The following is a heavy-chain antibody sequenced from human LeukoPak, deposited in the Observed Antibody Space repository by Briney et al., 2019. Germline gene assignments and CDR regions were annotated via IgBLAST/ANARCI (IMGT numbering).Heavy chain of an antibody. J-gene: IGHJ3*02. Sequence: GGSLRLSCAASGFTVSSNYMSWVRQAPGKGLEWASVIYSGGSTYYADSVKGRFTISRDNSKNTLYLQMNSLRAEDTAVYYCARDTGYYYDSSGHDAFDIWGQGTMVTVSS. CDR3: ARDTGYYYDSSGHDAFDI. CDR1: GFTVSSNY. V-gene: IGHV3-53*01. D-gene: IGHD3-22*01. CDR2: IYSGGST.